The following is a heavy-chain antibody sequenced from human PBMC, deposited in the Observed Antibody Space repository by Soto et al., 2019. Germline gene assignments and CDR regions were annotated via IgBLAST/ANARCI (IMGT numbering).Heavy chain of an antibody. V-gene: IGHV1-24*01. D-gene: IGHD3-10*01. Sequence: ASVKVSCKVSGYTLTELSMHWVRQAPGKGLEWMGGFDPEDGETIYAQKFQGRVTMTEDTSTDTAYMELSSLRSEDTAVYYCALPSMVRGVITYYYGMDVWGQGTTVTVSS. CDR3: ALPSMVRGVITYYYGMDV. CDR2: FDPEDGET. CDR1: GYTLTELS. J-gene: IGHJ6*02.